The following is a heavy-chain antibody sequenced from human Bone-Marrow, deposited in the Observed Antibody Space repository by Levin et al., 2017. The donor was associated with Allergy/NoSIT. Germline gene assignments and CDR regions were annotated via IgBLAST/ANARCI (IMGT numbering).Heavy chain of an antibody. V-gene: IGHV3-23*01. CDR2: ISGSGGST. J-gene: IGHJ5*02. Sequence: GESLKISCAASGFTFSNYAMSWVRQAPGKGLEWVSAISGSGGSTYYADSVKGRFTISRDNSKNTLYLQMNSLRAEDTAVYYCARAAVVAAAINWFDPWGQGTLVTVSS. CDR3: ARAAVVAAAINWFDP. D-gene: IGHD2-15*01. CDR1: GFTFSNYA.